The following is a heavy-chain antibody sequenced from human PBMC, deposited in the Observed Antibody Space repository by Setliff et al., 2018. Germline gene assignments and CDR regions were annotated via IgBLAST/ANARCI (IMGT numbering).Heavy chain of an antibody. Sequence: SETLSLTCTVSGGSISSPSYFWGWVRQPPGKEMEWIATLYYSGSSYYNPSLKSRLTISVDTSKNLFSLKLSSVTTADTAVYYCARHYGGGYKHFDSWGQGTLVTVSS. CDR1: GGSISSPSYF. CDR3: ARHYGGGYKHFDS. CDR2: LYYSGSS. J-gene: IGHJ4*02. D-gene: IGHD5-12*01. V-gene: IGHV4-39*01.